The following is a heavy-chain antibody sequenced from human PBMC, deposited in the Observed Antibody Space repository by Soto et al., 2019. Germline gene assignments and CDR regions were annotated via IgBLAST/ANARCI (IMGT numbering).Heavy chain of an antibody. D-gene: IGHD1-26*01. CDR3: AKGGVVGDTGIDY. CDR1: GFTFSSYI. CDR2: ISYDGSSE. Sequence: QVQLVESGGGVVQPGRSLRLSCAASGFTFSSYIMHWVRQAPGRGLEWVSAISYDGSSEYFADSVKGRFIISRDNSKNTRYLQMNSLRADDTAVYYCAKGGVVGDTGIDYWGQGILVTVSS. V-gene: IGHV3-30*18. J-gene: IGHJ4*02.